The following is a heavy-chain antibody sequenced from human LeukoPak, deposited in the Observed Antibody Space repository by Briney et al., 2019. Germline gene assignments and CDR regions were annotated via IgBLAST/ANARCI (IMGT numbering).Heavy chain of an antibody. V-gene: IGHV4-30-4*08. D-gene: IGHD3-3*01. CDR1: GGSISSGDYY. CDR3: ARAGYDFWSGYPRYYFDY. CDR2: NYYSGST. Sequence: SQTLSLTCTVSGGSISSGDYYWSWIRQPPGKGLEWIGYNYYSGSTYYNPSLKSRVTISVDTSKNQFSLKLSSVTAADTAVYYCARAGYDFWSGYPRYYFDYWGQGTLVTVSS. J-gene: IGHJ4*02.